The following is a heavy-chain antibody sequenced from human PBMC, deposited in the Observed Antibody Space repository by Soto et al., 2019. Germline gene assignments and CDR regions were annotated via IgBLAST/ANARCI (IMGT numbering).Heavy chain of an antibody. CDR2: TYYRSKWCN. J-gene: IGHJ3*02. D-gene: IGHD3-22*01. Sequence: SQTLSLTCVISGASVSNNSATWTWIRQSPSRGLEWLGRTYYRSKWCNDYAVSLKSRITIDPDASKNQFSRQLNSVTPDDTAVYYCARAVTMIVVFTKLDFDDFEIWGQGTM. CDR1: GASVSNNSAT. V-gene: IGHV6-1*01. CDR3: ARAVTMIVVFTKLDFDDFEI.